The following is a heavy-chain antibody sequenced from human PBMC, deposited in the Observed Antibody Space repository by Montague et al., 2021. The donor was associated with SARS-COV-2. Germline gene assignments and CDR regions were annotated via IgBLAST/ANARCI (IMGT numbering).Heavy chain of an antibody. V-gene: IGHV4-59*08. CDR3: ARNIGWYSHDR. Sequence: SETLSLTCTVSGDSISRYYWTWIRQSPGRGLEWIGYIYKSEKTNYNPSLKSRVTISEDTSKNQFSLKLRSVTAAVTAVYYCARNIGWYSHDRWGQGTLVTVSS. CDR1: GDSISRYY. J-gene: IGHJ5*02. CDR2: IYKSEKT. D-gene: IGHD6-19*01.